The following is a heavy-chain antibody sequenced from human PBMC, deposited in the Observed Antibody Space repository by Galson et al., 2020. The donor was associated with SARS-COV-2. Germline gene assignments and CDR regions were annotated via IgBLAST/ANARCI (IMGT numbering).Heavy chain of an antibody. CDR1: GGSISSDTYY. J-gene: IGHJ4*02. Sequence: ETSETLSLTCTVSGGSISSDTYYWDWIRQPPGKGLEWIGTIFYGGSTFYNPSLKSRVTISVDTSKNQFSLKLNSVTAADTAMYYCARTEWELLIPFDYWGQGILVTVSS. CDR3: ARTEWELLIPFDY. CDR2: IFYGGST. D-gene: IGHD1-26*01. V-gene: IGHV4-39*01.